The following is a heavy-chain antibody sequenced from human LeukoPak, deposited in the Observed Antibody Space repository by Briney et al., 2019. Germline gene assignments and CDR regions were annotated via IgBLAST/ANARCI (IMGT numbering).Heavy chain of an antibody. CDR1: GYTYTNYG. V-gene: IGHV1-18*01. CDR3: ARDQISGYVVY. D-gene: IGHD3-22*01. Sequence: ASEKVTCKASGYTYTNYGISWVRQAPGQGLEWMGLISDYNGNTNYAQKLQGRVTMTTDTSTSTAYMELRSLRSDVTAVYYCARDQISGYVVYWGQGTLVTVFS. CDR2: ISDYNGNT. J-gene: IGHJ4*02.